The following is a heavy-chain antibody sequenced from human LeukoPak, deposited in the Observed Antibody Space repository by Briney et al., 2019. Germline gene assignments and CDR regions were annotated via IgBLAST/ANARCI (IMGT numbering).Heavy chain of an antibody. Sequence: GGALRLSCATSGFTFSTNIMHWVRQAPGKGLAWVAAIWSDASFKYYSESVKGRFSISGDNSRNTLYLELSSLRAEDTALYYCAKDLHSSGRFDYWGQGTLVTVSS. V-gene: IGHV3-30*02. CDR1: GFTFSTNI. J-gene: IGHJ4*02. CDR2: IWSDASFK. D-gene: IGHD3-10*01. CDR3: AKDLHSSGRFDY.